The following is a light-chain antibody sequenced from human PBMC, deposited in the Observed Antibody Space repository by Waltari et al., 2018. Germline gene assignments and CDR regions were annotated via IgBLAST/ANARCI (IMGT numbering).Light chain of an antibody. J-gene: IGLJ1*01. CDR3: NSRDGGGTHMGNV. V-gene: IGLV3-19*01. Sequence: SSELTQDPAVSVALGQTVTITCQGDTLRNFYATWSQQKPGQAPLIVIYGRNKRPSGIPDRFSASSSGITASLTISGAQAEDEADYYCNSRDGGGTHMGNVFGPGTKVTVL. CDR1: TLRNFY. CDR2: GRN.